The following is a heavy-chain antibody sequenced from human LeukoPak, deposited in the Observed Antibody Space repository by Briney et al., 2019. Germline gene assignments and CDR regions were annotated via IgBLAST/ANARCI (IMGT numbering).Heavy chain of an antibody. V-gene: IGHV3-7*01. CDR2: IKKDGSEQ. J-gene: IGHJ4*02. CDR1: GFTFSNAW. Sequence: GGSLRLSCAASGFTFSNAWMNWFRQAPGKGLEWVATIKKDGSEQYYVDSMKGRLTISRDNAKNSVYLQIHNLRAEDTAVYYCARGGGFCGGDCYGIDYWGQGILVTVSP. D-gene: IGHD2-21*01. CDR3: ARGGGFCGGDCYGIDY.